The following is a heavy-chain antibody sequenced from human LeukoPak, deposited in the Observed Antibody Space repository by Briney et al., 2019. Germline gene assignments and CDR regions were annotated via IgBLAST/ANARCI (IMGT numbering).Heavy chain of an antibody. CDR3: ARRGSHYYYYMDV. Sequence: PSETLSLTCTLSGGSISNFYWSWIRQSAEKGLEWVGQIHYSGSTTYNPSLESRITISVDTSENQFSLKLSSVTAADTAIYYCARRGSHYYYYMDVWGKGTTVTVSS. CDR2: IHYSGST. D-gene: IGHD6-6*01. CDR1: GGSISNFY. V-gene: IGHV4-59*08. J-gene: IGHJ6*03.